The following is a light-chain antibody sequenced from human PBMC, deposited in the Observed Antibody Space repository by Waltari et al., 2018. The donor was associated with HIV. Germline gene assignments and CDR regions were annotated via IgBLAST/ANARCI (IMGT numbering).Light chain of an antibody. Sequence: DIQMTQSPSPLSASSGDRVTINCRASQNVSSWLAWYQQKSGKAPKLLIYKAYALEFGVPSRFSGSGSGADFTLVISSLQPDDFATYYCQQYTTFPWTFGQGTKVEIK. CDR1: QNVSSW. CDR2: KAY. J-gene: IGKJ1*01. CDR3: QQYTTFPWT. V-gene: IGKV1-5*03.